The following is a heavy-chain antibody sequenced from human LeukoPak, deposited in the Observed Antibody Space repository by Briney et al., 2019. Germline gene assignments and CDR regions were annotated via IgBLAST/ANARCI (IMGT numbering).Heavy chain of an antibody. V-gene: IGHV1-18*01. CDR1: RYTFTSYG. CDR3: ARDPPYGHRFDP. J-gene: IGHJ5*02. CDR2: ISPYNGNT. Sequence: ASVNVCCKAARYTFTSYGISWVGRAPGQGLEWMGWISPYNGNTNYAQKLQRRVTMTTDTSTSTDYMELRSLRSDDTAVYYCARDPPYGHRFDPWGEGTIVSVSS. D-gene: IGHD5-24*01.